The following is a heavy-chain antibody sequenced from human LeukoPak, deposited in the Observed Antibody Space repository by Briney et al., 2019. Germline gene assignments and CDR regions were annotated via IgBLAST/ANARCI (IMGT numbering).Heavy chain of an antibody. CDR2: ISGSGGST. CDR3: ANSYSSSWYWPFFY. CDR1: GFTFSSYA. Sequence: PGGSLRLSCAASGFTFSSYAMSWVRQAPGKGLVWVSAISGSGGSTYYADSVKGRFTISRDNSKNTLYLQMNSLRAEDTAVYYCANSYSSSWYWPFFYWGQGTLVTVSS. D-gene: IGHD6-13*01. J-gene: IGHJ4*02. V-gene: IGHV3-23*01.